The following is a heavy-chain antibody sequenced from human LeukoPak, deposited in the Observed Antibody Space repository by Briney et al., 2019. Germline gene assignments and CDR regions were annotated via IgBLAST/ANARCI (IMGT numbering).Heavy chain of an antibody. Sequence: GGSLRLSCAASGFTFSSHSMNWVRQAPGKGLEWVSYISSSSSTIYYADSVKGRFTISRDNAKNSLYLQMNSLRAEDTAVYYCARGAYYYEDWGQRTLVTVSS. D-gene: IGHD3-22*01. V-gene: IGHV3-48*01. CDR3: ARGAYYYED. J-gene: IGHJ4*02. CDR2: ISSSSSTI. CDR1: GFTFSSHS.